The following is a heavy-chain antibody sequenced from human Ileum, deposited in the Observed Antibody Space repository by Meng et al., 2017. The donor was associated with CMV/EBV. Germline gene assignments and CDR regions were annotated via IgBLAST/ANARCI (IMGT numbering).Heavy chain of an antibody. D-gene: IGHD6-13*01. CDR1: GFAFNNEW. CDR3: AKDKHIAAADY. CDR2: IKGDGSGA. J-gene: IGHJ4*02. Sequence: GESLKISCAASGFAFNNEWMHWVRQAPGKGLEWVSRIKGDGSGATYPDSVKGRFTISRDNAKNTLYLQMNSLRVEDTAVYYCAKDKHIAAADYWGQGTLGTVSS. V-gene: IGHV3-74*03.